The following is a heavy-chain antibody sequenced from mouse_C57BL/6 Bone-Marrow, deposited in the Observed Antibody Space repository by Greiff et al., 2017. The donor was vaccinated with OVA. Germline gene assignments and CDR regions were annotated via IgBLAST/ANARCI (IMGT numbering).Heavy chain of an antibody. D-gene: IGHD2-2*01. J-gene: IGHJ4*01. V-gene: IGHV5-6*01. CDR1: GFTFSSYG. CDR2: ISSGGSYT. CDR3: ARHGYDGAMDY. Sequence: EVQLVESGGDLVKPGGSLKLSCAASGFTFSSYGMSWVRQTPDKRLEWVATISSGGSYTYYPNSVKGRFTISRDKAKNTLYLQMSSLKSEDTAMYYCARHGYDGAMDYWGQGTSVTVSS.